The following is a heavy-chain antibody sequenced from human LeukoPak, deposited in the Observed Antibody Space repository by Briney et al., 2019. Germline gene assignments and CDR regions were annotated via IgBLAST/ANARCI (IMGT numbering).Heavy chain of an antibody. D-gene: IGHD5-18*01. CDR1: GGSMSNYY. V-gene: IGHV4-59*01. Sequence: SETLSLTCTVSGGSMSNYYWNWIRQPPGKGLEWIGYMFYTGSGKYNPSLKSRVTISVDTSKRQISLKLTSVTTADTAVYYCATNLPGCSYGYWVAWGQGTLVTVSS. J-gene: IGHJ5*02. CDR3: ATNLPGCSYGYWVA. CDR2: MFYTGSG.